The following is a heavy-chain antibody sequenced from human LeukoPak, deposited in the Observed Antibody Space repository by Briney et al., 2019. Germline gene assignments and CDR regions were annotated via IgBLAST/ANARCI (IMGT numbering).Heavy chain of an antibody. J-gene: IGHJ4*02. Sequence: PGESLKISCQGSGYRFTSYWIGWVRQVPGKGLEWMGIIYPHDSDTRYDPSFQGQVAFSADKSISTAYPQWNSLEASDTAIYYCARHAASLDYWGQGTPVTVSS. CDR3: ARHAASLDY. CDR2: IYPHDSDT. V-gene: IGHV5-51*01. D-gene: IGHD6-25*01. CDR1: GYRFTSYW.